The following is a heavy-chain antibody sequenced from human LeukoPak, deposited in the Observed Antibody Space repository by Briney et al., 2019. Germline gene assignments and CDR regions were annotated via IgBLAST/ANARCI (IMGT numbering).Heavy chain of an antibody. CDR3: ARTGTGGDLDI. D-gene: IGHD2-8*02. Sequence: GGSLRLSCAASAFTFSSYSMNWVRQAPGKGLEWVSSITSSTSYIYYADSVEGRLTISRDNAKSTVYLQMNSLRAEDTAVYYCARTGTGGDLDIWGQGTMVTVSS. V-gene: IGHV3-21*01. CDR2: ITSSTSYI. J-gene: IGHJ3*02. CDR1: AFTFSSYS.